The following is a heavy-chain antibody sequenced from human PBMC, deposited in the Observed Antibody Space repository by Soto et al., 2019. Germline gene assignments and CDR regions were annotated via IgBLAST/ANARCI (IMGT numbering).Heavy chain of an antibody. Sequence: QVQLVQSGAEVKKPGASVKVSCKASGYNFSKYGITWVRQAPGHGLEWLGWISGYNGNTHFAQRLQGRVNMTADTSTRTAYMEMTSLRPDDTAIYYCARVATLIPIFHGLDAWGQGTTVTVSS. CDR3: ARVATLIPIFHGLDA. D-gene: IGHD3-3*01. V-gene: IGHV1-18*01. CDR1: GYNFSKYG. J-gene: IGHJ6*02. CDR2: ISGYNGNT.